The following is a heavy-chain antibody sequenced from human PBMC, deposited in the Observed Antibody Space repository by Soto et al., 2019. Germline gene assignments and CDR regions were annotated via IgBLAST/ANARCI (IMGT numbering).Heavy chain of an antibody. CDR1: GGSISSSSYY. D-gene: IGHD6-13*01. Sequence: QLQLQESGPGLVKPSETLSLTCTVSGGSISSSSYYWGWIRQPPGKGLEWIGSIYYSGSTYYNPSLKSRVTISVDTSKNQFSLKLSSVTAADTAVYYCARSQKSRYSSSWYEVEYFQHWGQGTLVTVSS. CDR3: ARSQKSRYSSSWYEVEYFQH. V-gene: IGHV4-39*01. CDR2: IYYSGST. J-gene: IGHJ1*01.